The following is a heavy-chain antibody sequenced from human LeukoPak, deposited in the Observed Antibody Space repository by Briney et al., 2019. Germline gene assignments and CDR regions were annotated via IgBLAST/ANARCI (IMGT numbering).Heavy chain of an antibody. CDR2: IYYSGST. Sequence: SETLSLTCTVSGGSISSYYWSWIRQPPGKGLEWIGYIYYSGSTNYNPSLKSRVTISVDTSKNQFSLKLSSVTAADTAVYYCARGRQLWLQYYYYGMDVWGQGTTVTVSS. V-gene: IGHV4-59*12. CDR1: GGSISSYY. CDR3: ARGRQLWLQYYYYGMDV. J-gene: IGHJ6*02. D-gene: IGHD5-18*01.